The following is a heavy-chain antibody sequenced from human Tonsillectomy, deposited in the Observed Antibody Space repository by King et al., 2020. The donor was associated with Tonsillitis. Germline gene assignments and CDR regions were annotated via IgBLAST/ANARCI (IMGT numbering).Heavy chain of an antibody. Sequence: QLQESGPGLVKPSETLSLTCTVSGDSISSSSHYWSWVRQPPGKGLEWIGTFSYRGSTYYTPSLKSRVTISVDTSRSQFSLRLSSVTAADTGVYYCARSLPPVCSGGSCYSFYYYYMDVWGNGTTVTVSS. CDR3: ARSLPPVCSGGSCYSFYYYYMDV. D-gene: IGHD2-15*01. CDR2: FSYRGST. V-gene: IGHV4-39*01. CDR1: GDSISSSSHY. J-gene: IGHJ6*03.